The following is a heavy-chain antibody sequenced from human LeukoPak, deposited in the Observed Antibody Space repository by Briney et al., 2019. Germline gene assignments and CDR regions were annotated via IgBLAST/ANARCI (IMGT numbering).Heavy chain of an antibody. CDR3: ARDSGSYYYYMDV. CDR1: GGSISSSSYY. D-gene: IGHD1-26*01. V-gene: IGHV4-39*07. Sequence: PSETLSLTCTVSGGSISSSSYYWGWIRQPPGKGLEWIGSIYYSGSTYYNPSLKSRVTISVDTSKNQFSLKLSSVTAADTAVYYCARDSGSYYYYMDVWGKGTTVTVSS. CDR2: IYYSGST. J-gene: IGHJ6*03.